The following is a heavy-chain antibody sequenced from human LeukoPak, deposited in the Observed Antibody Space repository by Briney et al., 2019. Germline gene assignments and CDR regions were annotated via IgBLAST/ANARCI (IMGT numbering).Heavy chain of an antibody. CDR3: ARDIFVVVVADYYYYYMDV. V-gene: IGHV1-69*05. D-gene: IGHD2-15*01. CDR2: IIPTFGTA. J-gene: IGHJ6*03. Sequence: SVKVSCKASGGTFSSYAISWVRQAPGQGREWMGRIIPTFGTANYAQKFQGRVTITTDESTSTAYMELSSLRSEDTAVYYCARDIFVVVVADYYYYYMDVWGKGTTVTVSS. CDR1: GGTFSSYA.